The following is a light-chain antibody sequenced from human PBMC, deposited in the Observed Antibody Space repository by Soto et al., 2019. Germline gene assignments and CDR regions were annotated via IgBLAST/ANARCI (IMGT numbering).Light chain of an antibody. CDR1: QSISSY. CDR2: AAS. Sequence: DIQMTQSPSSMSASAGARLIITLGASQSISSYLNWYQQKPGKAPKLLIYAASSLQSGVPSRFSGSGSGTDFTLTISSLQPEDFATYYCQQSYSTLWTFGQGTKVDIK. V-gene: IGKV1-39*01. J-gene: IGKJ1*01. CDR3: QQSYSTLWT.